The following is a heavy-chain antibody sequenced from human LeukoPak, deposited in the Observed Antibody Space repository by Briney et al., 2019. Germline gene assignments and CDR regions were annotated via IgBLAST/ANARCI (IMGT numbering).Heavy chain of an antibody. CDR3: ARARGDYYYGMDV. V-gene: IGHV3-30*02. CDR2: IRYDGSNK. Sequence: PGGSLRLSCAASGFTFSSYGMHWVRQAPGKGLEWVAFIRYDGSNKYYADSVRGRFTLSRDTSKNTVSLQMNSLRTEDTAVYYCARARGDYYYGMDVWGQGTTVTVSS. D-gene: IGHD3-10*01. J-gene: IGHJ6*02. CDR1: GFTFSSYG.